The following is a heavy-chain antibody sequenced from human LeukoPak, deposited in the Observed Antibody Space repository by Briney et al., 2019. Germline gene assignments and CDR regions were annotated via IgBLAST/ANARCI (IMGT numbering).Heavy chain of an antibody. CDR2: ISYDGSNK. D-gene: IGHD6-19*01. J-gene: IGHJ4*02. Sequence: PGGSLRLSCAASGFTFSSYAMHWVRQAPGKGLEWVAVISYDGSNKYYADSVKGRFTISRDNSKNTLYLQMNSLRAEDTAVYYCARDRHSSGWYFDYWGQGTLVTVSS. CDR3: ARDRHSSGWYFDY. CDR1: GFTFSSYA. V-gene: IGHV3-30-3*01.